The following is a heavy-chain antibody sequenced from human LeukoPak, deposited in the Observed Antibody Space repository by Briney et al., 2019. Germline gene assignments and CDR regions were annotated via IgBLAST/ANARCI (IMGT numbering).Heavy chain of an antibody. J-gene: IGHJ4*02. V-gene: IGHV4-59*08. D-gene: IGHD1-14*01. Sequence: SETLSLTCSAADGSVSSYYWCLRRQSPGKGLEWIGYIHNSGRTNYNPSLKSRVTGFVDTSKNQVSLRLSSVTAADTAVYDCARHGTISSESYFDYCGQGALVTVSS. CDR3: ARHGTISSESYFDY. CDR2: IHNSGRT. CDR1: DGSVSSYY.